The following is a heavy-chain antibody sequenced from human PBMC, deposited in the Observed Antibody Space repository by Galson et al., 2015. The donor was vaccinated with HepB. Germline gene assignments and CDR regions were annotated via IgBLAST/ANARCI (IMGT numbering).Heavy chain of an antibody. V-gene: IGHV3-64D*09. D-gene: IGHD2/OR15-2a*01. CDR3: DKDQAGEFYYFDY. CDR2: ISNNGHIT. Sequence: SLRLSCAASGFIFSNYGLHWVRQAPGKGLEYLAAISNNGHITSYADSLKGRFTISRDNSKNTMFLQMSGLTTEDTAVYYCDKDQAGEFYYFDYWGQGTLVTVSS. J-gene: IGHJ4*02. CDR1: GFIFSNYG.